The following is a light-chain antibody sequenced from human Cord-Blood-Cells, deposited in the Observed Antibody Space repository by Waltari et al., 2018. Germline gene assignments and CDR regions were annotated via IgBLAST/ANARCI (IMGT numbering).Light chain of an antibody. CDR1: SSHVWRYHL. V-gene: IGLV2-23*01. CDR2: EGS. J-gene: IGLJ2*01. Sequence: QSALTQPASVSGSPGQSITISCTGTSSHVWRYHLVSWYQQHQGKAPKLMIYEGSKRPSGVSNRFSGSKSGNTASLTISGLQGEDEADYYCCSYAGSSTYVVFGGGTKLTVL. CDR3: CSYAGSSTYVV.